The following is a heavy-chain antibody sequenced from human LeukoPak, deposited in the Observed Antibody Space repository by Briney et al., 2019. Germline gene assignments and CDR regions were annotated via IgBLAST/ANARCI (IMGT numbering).Heavy chain of an antibody. D-gene: IGHD3-22*01. CDR3: ARGNYYDSSGSSFDY. V-gene: IGHV3-53*04. CDR1: GFTFSSYA. Sequence: GGSLRLSCAASGFTFSSYAMSWVRQAPGKGLEWVSVIYSGGSTYYADSVKGRFTISRHNSKNTLYLQMNSLRAEDTAVYYCARGNYYDSSGSSFDYWGQGTLVTVSS. J-gene: IGHJ4*02. CDR2: IYSGGST.